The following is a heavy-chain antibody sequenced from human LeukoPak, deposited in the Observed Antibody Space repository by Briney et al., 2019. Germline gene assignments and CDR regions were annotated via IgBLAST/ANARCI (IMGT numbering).Heavy chain of an antibody. V-gene: IGHV4-59*08. Sequence: SETLSLTCTVSGGSISSYYWSWIRQPPGKGLEWMGYIYYSGSTNYNPSLKSRVTISVDTSKNQFSLKLSSVSAADTAVYYCARSTPLWFGELLPSAFDIWGQGTMVTVSS. D-gene: IGHD3-10*01. CDR1: GGSISSYY. CDR2: IYYSGST. CDR3: ARSTPLWFGELLPSAFDI. J-gene: IGHJ3*02.